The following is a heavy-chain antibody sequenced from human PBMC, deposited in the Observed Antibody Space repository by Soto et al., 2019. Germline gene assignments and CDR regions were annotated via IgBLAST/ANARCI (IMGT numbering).Heavy chain of an antibody. CDR3: ARHKEWGLFGGQMGLLAC. Sequence: SETLSLTCTVSGGSISSSNYYWGWIRQPPGKGLEWIGSIYNSGYTYYNPSLKSRVTISVDTSKNQFSLKMSSVTAADTAVYYCARHKEWGLFGGQMGLLACWGQRTLV. CDR1: GGSISSSNYY. V-gene: IGHV4-39*01. J-gene: IGHJ4*02. CDR2: IYNSGYT. D-gene: IGHD1-26*01.